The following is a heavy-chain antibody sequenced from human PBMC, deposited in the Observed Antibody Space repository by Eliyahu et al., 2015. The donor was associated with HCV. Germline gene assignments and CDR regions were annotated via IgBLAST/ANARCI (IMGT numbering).Heavy chain of an antibody. CDR2: ISGSGGST. V-gene: IGHV3-23*01. D-gene: IGHD6-19*01. Sequence: EVQLLESGGGLVQPGGSLRLSCAASGFTFSSYAMSWVRQAPGKGLEWVSAISGSGGSTYYADPVKGRFTISRDNSKNTLYLQMNSLRAEDTAVYYCAKAYGSGWYARDYWGQGTLVTVSS. CDR3: AKAYGSGWYARDY. J-gene: IGHJ4*02. CDR1: GFTFSSYA.